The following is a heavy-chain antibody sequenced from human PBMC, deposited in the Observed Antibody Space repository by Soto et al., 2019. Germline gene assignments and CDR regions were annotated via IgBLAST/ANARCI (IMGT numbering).Heavy chain of an antibody. Sequence: GGSLRLSCTGFGFPFDDFAINWVRQAPGKGLEWVGLIRNQSYQETTEYAASVKGRFTTSRDESKNSVYLQMNSLKTEDTAVYYCVRTTYFSDSSGYTRCFDYWGQGTLVTV. D-gene: IGHD3-22*01. CDR3: VRTTYFSDSSGYTRCFDY. V-gene: IGHV3-49*04. J-gene: IGHJ4*02. CDR2: IRNQSYQETT. CDR1: GFPFDDFA.